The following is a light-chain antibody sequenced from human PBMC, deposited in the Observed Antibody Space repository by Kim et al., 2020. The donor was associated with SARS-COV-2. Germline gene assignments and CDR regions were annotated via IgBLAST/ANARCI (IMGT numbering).Light chain of an antibody. Sequence: LPPGERGTLSCRASQHVGINLAWYQQTPGQAPRLLIYDVSTRATGIPDRFSGSQSGTDFTLTISRLEPEDFAVYYCQQYTHSPITFGQGTRLEIK. CDR1: QHVGIN. J-gene: IGKJ5*01. CDR3: QQYTHSPIT. V-gene: IGKV3-20*01. CDR2: DVS.